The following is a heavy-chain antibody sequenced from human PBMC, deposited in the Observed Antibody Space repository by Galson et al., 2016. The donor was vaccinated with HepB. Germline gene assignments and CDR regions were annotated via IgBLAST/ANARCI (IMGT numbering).Heavy chain of an antibody. J-gene: IGHJ3*02. D-gene: IGHD3-22*01. CDR1: GFIFSSYA. CDR3: AGAFYYGSSGWGPAALDI. CDR2: IWHNGSLK. V-gene: IGHV3-33*01. Sequence: SLRLSCATSGFIFSSYAMHWVRQAPGKGLEWVAVIWHNGSLKYYADSVKGRFTTSRDNSKNMLYLQMNGLRVEDTAVYYCAGAFYYGSSGWGPAALDIWGQGTVVTVSS.